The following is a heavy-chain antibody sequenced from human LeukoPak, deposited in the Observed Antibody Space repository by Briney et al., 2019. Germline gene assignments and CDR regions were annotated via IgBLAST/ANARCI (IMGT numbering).Heavy chain of an antibody. D-gene: IGHD5-18*01. CDR3: AKDRRSTAMVMLLWDY. Sequence: PGGSLRLSCAASGSTFSSYAMSWVRQAPGKGLEWVSAISGSGGSTYYADSVKGRFTISRDNSKNTLYLQMNSLRAEDTAVYYCAKDRRSTAMVMLLWDYWGQGTLVTVSS. CDR1: GSTFSSYA. J-gene: IGHJ4*02. V-gene: IGHV3-23*01. CDR2: ISGSGGST.